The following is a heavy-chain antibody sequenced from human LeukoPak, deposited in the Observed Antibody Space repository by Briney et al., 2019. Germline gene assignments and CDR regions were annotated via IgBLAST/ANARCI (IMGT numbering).Heavy chain of an antibody. Sequence: PGGSLRLSCAASGFTFSSYSMNWVRQAPGKGLEWVSSISSSSSYIYYADSVKGRFTISRDNAKNSLYLQMNSLRAEDTAVYYCARDKPYSGSLAAAGTFDYWGQGTLVTVSS. D-gene: IGHD6-13*01. CDR1: GFTFSSYS. J-gene: IGHJ4*02. CDR3: ARDKPYSGSLAAAGTFDY. V-gene: IGHV3-21*01. CDR2: ISSSSSYI.